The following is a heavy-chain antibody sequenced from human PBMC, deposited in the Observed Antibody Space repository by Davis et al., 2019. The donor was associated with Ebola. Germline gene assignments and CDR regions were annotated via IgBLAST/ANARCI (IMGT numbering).Heavy chain of an antibody. J-gene: IGHJ5*02. CDR1: GGSISSYY. CDR2: INHSGST. D-gene: IGHD2-15*01. CDR3: ARAYSVWFDP. Sequence: SETLSLTCTVSGGSISSYYWSWIRQPPGKGLECIGEINHSGSTNYNPSLKSRVTISVDTSKNQFSLKLSSVTAADTAVYYCARAYSVWFDPWGQGTLVTVSS. V-gene: IGHV4-34*01.